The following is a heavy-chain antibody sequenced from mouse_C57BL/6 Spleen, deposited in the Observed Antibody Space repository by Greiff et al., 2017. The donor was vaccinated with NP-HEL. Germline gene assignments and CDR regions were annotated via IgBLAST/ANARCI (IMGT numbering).Heavy chain of an antibody. CDR2: ISDGGSYT. D-gene: IGHD1-1*01. J-gene: IGHJ3*01. CDR3: ARSPYYYGSSYGFAY. Sequence: DVKLVESGGGLVKPGGSLKLSCAASGFTFSSYAMSWVRQTPEKRLEWVATISDGGSYTYYPDNVKGRFTISRDNAKNNLYLQMSHLKSEDTAMFYCARSPYYYGSSYGFAYWGQGTLVTVSA. V-gene: IGHV5-4*03. CDR1: GFTFSSYA.